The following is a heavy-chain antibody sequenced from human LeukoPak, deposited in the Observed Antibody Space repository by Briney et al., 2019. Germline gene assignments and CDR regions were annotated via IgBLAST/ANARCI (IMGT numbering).Heavy chain of an antibody. V-gene: IGHV4-39*01. CDR3: ARRSPDSSAYGNYFDS. CDR1: GGSVSNSNHY. D-gene: IGHD5-12*01. J-gene: IGHJ4*02. Sequence: SETLSLICTVSGGSVSNSNHYWAWIRQPPGKGLEWIGHSYYTGSTHYSASLKSRVTISFYTSKSQFSLQLTSVTAADTARYFCARRSPDSSAYGNYFDSWGQGTLVTASS. CDR2: SYYTGST.